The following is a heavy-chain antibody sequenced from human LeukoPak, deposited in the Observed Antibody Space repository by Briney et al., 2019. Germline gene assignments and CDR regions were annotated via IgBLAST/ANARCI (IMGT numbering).Heavy chain of an antibody. V-gene: IGHV7-4-1*02. D-gene: IGHD3-22*01. J-gene: IGHJ4*02. CDR1: GYTFSTYP. CDR2: INTNNGSP. CDR3: VRGIDNTGYFNY. Sequence: ASVKVSCKASGYTFSTYPINWVRQAPGQGLEWMGWINTNNGSPTYAQGLTGRFVFSLYTSVSTAFLQINSLKAEDTALDYCVRGIDNTGYFNYWGQGTMVTVSS.